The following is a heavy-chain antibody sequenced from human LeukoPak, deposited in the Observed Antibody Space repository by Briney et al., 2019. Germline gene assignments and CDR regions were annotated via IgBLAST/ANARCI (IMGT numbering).Heavy chain of an antibody. CDR3: ARGTGRLRFLEWLPHYMDV. CDR1: GGSFSGYY. J-gene: IGHJ6*03. V-gene: IGHV4-34*01. Sequence: SETLSLTCAVYGGSFSGYYWSWIRQPPGKGLEWIGEINHSGSTNYNPSLKSRVTISVDTSKNQFSLKLSSVTAADTAVYYCARGTGRLRFLEWLPHYMDVWGKGTTVTVSS. CDR2: INHSGST. D-gene: IGHD3-3*01.